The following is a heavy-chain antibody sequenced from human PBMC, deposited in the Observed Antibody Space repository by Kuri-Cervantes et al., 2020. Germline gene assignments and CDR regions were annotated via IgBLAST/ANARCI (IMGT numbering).Heavy chain of an antibody. D-gene: IGHD6-13*01. CDR2: ISSSSSTI. V-gene: IGHV3-48*02. CDR1: GFTFSSYS. CDR3: ARDRRAAAGTFFY. J-gene: IGHJ4*02. Sequence: GESLKISCAASGFTFSSYSMNWVRQAPGKGLEWVSYISSSSSTIYYADSVKGRFTISRDNAKNSLYLQMNSLRDEDTAVYYCARDRRAAAGTFFYWGQGTRVTGYS.